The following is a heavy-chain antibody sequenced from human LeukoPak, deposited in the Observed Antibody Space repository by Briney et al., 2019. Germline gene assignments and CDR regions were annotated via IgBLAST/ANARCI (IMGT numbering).Heavy chain of an antibody. J-gene: IGHJ3*02. V-gene: IGHV3-30-3*01. CDR2: ISYDGSNK. CDR3: ARDAFDI. CDR1: GFTFSSYA. Sequence: GGSLRLSCAASGFTFSSYAMHWVRQAPGKGLEWVAVISYDGSNKYYADSVKGRFTISRDNSKNTLYLQMNSLRAEDTAVYYRARDAFDIWGQGTMVPVSS.